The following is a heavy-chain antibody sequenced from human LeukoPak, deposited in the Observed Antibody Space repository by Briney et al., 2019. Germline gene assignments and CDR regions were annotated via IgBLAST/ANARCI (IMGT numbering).Heavy chain of an antibody. J-gene: IGHJ4*02. CDR2: ISGSGGTT. Sequence: PGGSLRLSCAASGFTFSNAWMSWVRQAPGKGLEWVSAISGSGGTTYYADSVKGRFTISRDNSKNTLYLQMNSLRAEDTAVYYCASILLWFVYDYWGQGTLVTVSS. CDR3: ASILLWFVYDY. V-gene: IGHV3-23*01. D-gene: IGHD3-10*01. CDR1: GFTFSNAW.